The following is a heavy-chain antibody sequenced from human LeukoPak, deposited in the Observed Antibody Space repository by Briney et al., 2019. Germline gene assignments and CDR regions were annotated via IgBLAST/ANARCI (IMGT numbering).Heavy chain of an antibody. V-gene: IGHV4-59*01. CDR3: ARGSWQLVVGFDY. J-gene: IGHJ4*02. CDR1: GGSISSYY. D-gene: IGHD6-6*01. CDR2: IYYSGST. Sequence: SETLSLTCTVSGGSISSYYWSWIRQPPGKGLEWIGYIYYSGSTNYNPSLKSRVTISVDTSKNQFSLKLSSVTAADTAVYYCARGSWQLVVGFDYRGQGTLVTVSS.